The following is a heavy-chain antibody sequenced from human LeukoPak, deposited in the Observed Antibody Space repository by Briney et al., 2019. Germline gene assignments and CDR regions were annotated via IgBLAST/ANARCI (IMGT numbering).Heavy chain of an antibody. Sequence: GRSLRLSCAASGFTFSSYAMHWVRQAPGKGLEYVSAISSNGGSTYYANSVKGRFTISRDNSKNTLYLQMGSLRAEDMAVYYCARDLVYGDYGGFWGQGTLVTVSS. CDR3: ARDLVYGDYGGF. J-gene: IGHJ4*02. V-gene: IGHV3-64*01. D-gene: IGHD4-17*01. CDR2: ISSNGGST. CDR1: GFTFSSYA.